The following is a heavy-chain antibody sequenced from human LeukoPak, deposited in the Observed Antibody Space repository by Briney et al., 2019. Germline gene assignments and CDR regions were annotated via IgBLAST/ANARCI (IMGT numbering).Heavy chain of an antibody. J-gene: IGHJ4*02. CDR3: ARGFCSSTTCAFRRYFDF. CDR1: GFSFNGFM. Sequence: AGSLRLSCAGSGFSFNGFMMHWVRQPPGKGLEYVSAISPSGDSKYYVNFVKDIITISSDTSKHTLFLQRCVTRAEDMAVYYSARGFCSSTTCAFRRYFDFWGQGALVTVSA. V-gene: IGHV3-64*01. CDR2: ISPSGDSK. D-gene: IGHD2-2*01.